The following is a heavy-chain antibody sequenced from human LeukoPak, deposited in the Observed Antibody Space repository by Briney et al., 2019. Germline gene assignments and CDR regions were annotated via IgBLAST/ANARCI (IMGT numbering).Heavy chain of an antibody. CDR3: ARGATILDV. Sequence: PSETLSLTCTVSGYSIKSGYYWGWIRQPPGKGLEWIGSIYQSGNTYSNPSLKSRLTISVETSKNQFSLKLSSATAADTAVYYCARGATILDVWGKGTTVTVSS. V-gene: IGHV4-38-2*02. D-gene: IGHD5-12*01. CDR2: IYQSGNT. J-gene: IGHJ6*04. CDR1: GYSIKSGYY.